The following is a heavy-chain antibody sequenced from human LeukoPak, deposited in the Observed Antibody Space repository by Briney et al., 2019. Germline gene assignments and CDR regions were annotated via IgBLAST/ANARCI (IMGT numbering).Heavy chain of an antibody. D-gene: IGHD3-22*01. J-gene: IGHJ3*02. CDR2: IYTSGST. Sequence: SETLSLTCTVSGGSISSYYWSWIRQPAGKGLEWIGRIYTSGSTNYNPSLKSRVTMSVGTSKKQFSLKLSSVTAADTAVYYCARENLYYAAGAFGIWGQGTMGTVSS. CDR1: GGSISSYY. V-gene: IGHV4-4*07. CDR3: ARENLYYAAGAFGI.